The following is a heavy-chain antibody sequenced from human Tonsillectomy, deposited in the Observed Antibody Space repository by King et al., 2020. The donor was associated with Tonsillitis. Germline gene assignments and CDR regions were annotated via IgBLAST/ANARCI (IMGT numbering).Heavy chain of an antibody. CDR3: ARHGVGEQRCRYGMDV. J-gene: IGHJ6*02. V-gene: IGHV5-51*01. Sequence: VQLVESGAEVKKPGESLKISCKGSGYSFTSYWIGWVRQMPGKGLEWMGLIYPGDSDTRYSPSFQGQVTISADKSLSTASLQGSSLKASDTAMYYCARHGVGEQRCRYGMDVWGQGTTVTVSS. CDR2: IYPGDSDT. D-gene: IGHD3-16*01. CDR1: GYSFTSYW.